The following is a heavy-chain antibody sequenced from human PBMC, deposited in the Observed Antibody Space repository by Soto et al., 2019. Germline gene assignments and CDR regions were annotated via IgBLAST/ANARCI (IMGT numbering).Heavy chain of an antibody. CDR2: IYYSGST. CDR1: GGSISSYY. V-gene: IGHV4-59*08. Sequence: QVQLQESGPGLVKPSETLSLTCTVSGGSISSYYWSWIRQPPGKGLEWIGYIYYSGSTNYNPSLKSRVTISVATSKNQFPLKLSSVTAADTAVYYCARRRSYFDYWGQGTLVTVSS. J-gene: IGHJ4*02. CDR3: ARRRSYFDY.